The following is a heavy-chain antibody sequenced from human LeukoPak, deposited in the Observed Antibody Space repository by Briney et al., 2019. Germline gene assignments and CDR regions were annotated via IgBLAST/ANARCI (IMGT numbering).Heavy chain of an antibody. V-gene: IGHV3-21*01. CDR3: ARDRKAVAGIGY. Sequence: GGSLRLSCAASGFTFSSYSMNWVRQAPGKGLEWVSSISSSSSYIYYADSVKGRFTISRDNAKNSLYLQMNSLRAEDTAVYYCARDRKAVAGIGYWGQGTLVTVSS. J-gene: IGHJ4*02. CDR1: GFTFSSYS. D-gene: IGHD6-19*01. CDR2: ISSSSSYI.